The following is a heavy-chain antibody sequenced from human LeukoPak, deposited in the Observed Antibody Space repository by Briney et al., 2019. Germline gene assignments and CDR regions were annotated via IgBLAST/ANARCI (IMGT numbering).Heavy chain of an antibody. CDR1: GGSINSHSYY. CDR2: VYYDGTS. Sequence: SETLSLTCTVSGGSINSHSYYWGRIRQPPGKGLEWIGSVYYDGTSHSNPSLTSRAAVFVDTSRDEFSLDLSFVTAADTAVYYCVRHMSTNTGYFDSCGQGTLVSVSS. D-gene: IGHD5-24*01. V-gene: IGHV4-39*01. CDR3: VRHMSTNTGYFDS. J-gene: IGHJ4*02.